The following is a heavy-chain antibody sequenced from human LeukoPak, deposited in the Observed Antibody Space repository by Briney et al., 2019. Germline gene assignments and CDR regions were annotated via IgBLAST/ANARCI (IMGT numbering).Heavy chain of an antibody. D-gene: IGHD4-17*01. V-gene: IGHV4-61*02. Sequence: PSETLSLTCTVSGGSISSGSYYWSWIRQPAGKGLEWIGRIYTSGSTNYNPSLKSRVTISVDTSKNQFSLKLSSVTAADTAVYYCARGQTTVTEYYFDYWGQGTLVTVSS. CDR1: GGSISSGSYY. J-gene: IGHJ4*02. CDR2: IYTSGST. CDR3: ARGQTTVTEYYFDY.